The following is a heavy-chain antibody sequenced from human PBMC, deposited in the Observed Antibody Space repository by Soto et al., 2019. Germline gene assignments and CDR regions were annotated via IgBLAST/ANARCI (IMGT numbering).Heavy chain of an antibody. CDR1: GGTFSSSA. Sequence: VLLVQSGAEVKKPGSSVKVSCKASGGTFSSSAITWVRQAPGQGLEWVGGIIPAFGTANYSPKFQGRVSVTADQSTSTAYMELSSLTSEDTAFYYCARGYQTSWDVFDLWGQGTLVTVSS. V-gene: IGHV1-69*01. CDR3: ARGYQTSWDVFDL. D-gene: IGHD2-2*01. J-gene: IGHJ5*02. CDR2: IIPAFGTA.